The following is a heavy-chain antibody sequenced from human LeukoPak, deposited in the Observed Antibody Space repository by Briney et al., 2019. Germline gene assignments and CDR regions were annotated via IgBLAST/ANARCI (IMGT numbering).Heavy chain of an antibody. Sequence: KPSETLSLTCTVSGGSISSSSYYWGWIRQPPGKGLEWIGRIYYSGSTYYHPSLKSRVTISVDTSNNQFSLKLSSVTAADTAVYYCARGELIAATSFDYWGQGTLVTVSS. J-gene: IGHJ4*02. CDR3: ARGELIAATSFDY. CDR2: IYYSGST. CDR1: GGSISSSSYY. D-gene: IGHD6-13*01. V-gene: IGHV4-39*07.